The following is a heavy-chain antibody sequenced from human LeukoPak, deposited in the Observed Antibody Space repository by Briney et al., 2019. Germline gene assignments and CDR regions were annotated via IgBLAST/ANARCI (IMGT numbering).Heavy chain of an antibody. J-gene: IGHJ6*03. D-gene: IGHD4-11*01. CDR3: AREATVPPPGYMDV. V-gene: IGHV4-4*07. Sequence: SETLSLTCTVSGGSISSYYWSWIRQPAGKGLEWIGRIYTSGSTNYNPSLKSRVTMSVDTSKNQFSLKLSSVTAADTAVYYCAREATVPPPGYMDVWGKGTTVTVSS. CDR1: GGSISSYY. CDR2: IYTSGST.